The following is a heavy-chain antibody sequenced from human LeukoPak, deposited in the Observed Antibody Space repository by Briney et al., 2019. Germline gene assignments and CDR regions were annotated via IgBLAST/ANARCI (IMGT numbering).Heavy chain of an antibody. J-gene: IGHJ4*02. CDR1: GGSIRSSYYY. CDR3: ARVSSGATTVDY. D-gene: IGHD1-26*01. V-gene: IGHV4-39*07. Sequence: SETLPLTCTVSGGSIRSSYYYWGWIRQPPGKGLEWIGEIYHSGSTNYNPSLKSRVTISVDKSKNQFSLKLSSVTAADTAVYYCARVSSGATTVDYWGQGTLVTVSS. CDR2: IYHSGST.